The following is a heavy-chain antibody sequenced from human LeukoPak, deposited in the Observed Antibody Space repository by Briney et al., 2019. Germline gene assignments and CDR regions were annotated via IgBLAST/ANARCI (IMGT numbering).Heavy chain of an antibody. J-gene: IGHJ4*02. CDR3: ARVWPAARYYFDY. V-gene: IGHV3-74*01. CDR2: INSDGSFK. CDR1: GFTFTCYL. D-gene: IGHD2-2*01. Sequence: PGGSLRPSCAASGFTFTCYLMHWVRQVPGKGLVWVSRINSDGSFKNYADSVKGRFTTSRDNATSTLYLQMNRLRVEYTAVYFCARVWPAARYYFDYWGQGTLVSASS.